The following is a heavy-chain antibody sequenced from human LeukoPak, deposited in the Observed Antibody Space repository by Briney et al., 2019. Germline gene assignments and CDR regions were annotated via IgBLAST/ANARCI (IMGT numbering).Heavy chain of an antibody. CDR3: ARDAIENYDFWSGSYYYFDY. CDR2: INPSGGST. CDR1: GYTFTNYY. J-gene: IGHJ4*02. Sequence: ASVKVSCKSSGYTFTNYYIHWVRQAPGQGLEWMGIINPSGGSTTYAQGFQDRVTMTRDTSTSTVYTELSSLTSEDTAVYYCARDAIENYDFWSGSYYYFDYWGQGTLVTVSS. D-gene: IGHD3-3*01. V-gene: IGHV1-46*01.